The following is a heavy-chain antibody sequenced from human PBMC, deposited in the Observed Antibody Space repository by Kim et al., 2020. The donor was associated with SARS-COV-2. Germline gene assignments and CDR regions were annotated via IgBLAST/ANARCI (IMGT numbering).Heavy chain of an antibody. Sequence: GGSLRLSCSASGFTFSSYAMHWVRQAPGKGLEYVSAISSNGGSTYYADSVKGRFTISRDNSKNTLYLQMSSLRAEDTAVYYCVKGLATRRYCSSTSCQPFDYWGQGTLVTVSS. J-gene: IGHJ4*02. CDR3: VKGLATRRYCSSTSCQPFDY. V-gene: IGHV3-64D*09. CDR2: ISSNGGST. D-gene: IGHD2-2*01. CDR1: GFTFSSYA.